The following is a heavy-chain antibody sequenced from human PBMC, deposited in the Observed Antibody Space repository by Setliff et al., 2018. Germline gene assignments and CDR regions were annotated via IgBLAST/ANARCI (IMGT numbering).Heavy chain of an antibody. Sequence: SETLSLTCTVSGGSISSGVYYWAWIRQPPGKGLEWIGRIYYRGDTYYNASLKRRLTLSVDTSKNQVSLNLRSVTAADTAVYYCAIGGGYCDFFDCFPFDNWGQGFLVTVSS. CDR2: IYYRGDT. D-gene: IGHD3-16*01. J-gene: IGHJ4*02. CDR1: GGSISSGVYY. V-gene: IGHV4-39*01. CDR3: AIGGGYCDFFDCFPFDN.